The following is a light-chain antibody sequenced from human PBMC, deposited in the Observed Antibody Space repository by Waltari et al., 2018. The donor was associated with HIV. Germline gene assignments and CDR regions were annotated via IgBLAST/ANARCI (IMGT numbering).Light chain of an antibody. CDR2: DVS. J-gene: IGLJ1*01. CDR3: SSYTSSSTEV. V-gene: IGLV2-14*01. CDR1: SSAVGGYNY. Sequence: QSALTQPASVSGSPGQPITISCTGTSSAVGGYNYVSWYQQHPGKAPKLMRYDVSNRPSGVSNRFSGSKSGNTASLTISGLQAEDDADYYCSSYTSSSTEVFGPGTKVTVL.